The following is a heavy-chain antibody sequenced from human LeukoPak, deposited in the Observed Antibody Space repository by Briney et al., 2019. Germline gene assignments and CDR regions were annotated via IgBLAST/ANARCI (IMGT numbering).Heavy chain of an antibody. CDR3: ARGRFLEWLPHYYYYGMDV. Sequence: PSETLSLTCTVSGGSISSYYWSWIRQPPGKGLEWIGYIYYSGSTNYNPSLKSRVTISVDTSNNQFSLKLSSVTAADTAVYYCARGRFLEWLPHYYYYGMDVWGQGTTVTVSS. D-gene: IGHD3-3*01. J-gene: IGHJ6*02. CDR1: GGSISSYY. CDR2: IYYSGST. V-gene: IGHV4-59*01.